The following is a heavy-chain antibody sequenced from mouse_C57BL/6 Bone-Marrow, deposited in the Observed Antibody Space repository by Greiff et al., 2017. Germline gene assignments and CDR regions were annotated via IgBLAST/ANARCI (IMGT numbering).Heavy chain of an antibody. CDR2: ISSGGSYT. Sequence: EVQRVESGGDLVKPGGSLKLSCAASGFTFSSYGMSWVRQTPDKRLEWVATISSGGSYTYYPDSVKGRFTISRDNAKNTLYLQMSSLKSEDTAMYYCATLYYYGSSPFSFDYWGQGTTLTVSS. J-gene: IGHJ2*01. D-gene: IGHD1-1*01. V-gene: IGHV5-6*01. CDR3: ATLYYYGSSPFSFDY. CDR1: GFTFSSYG.